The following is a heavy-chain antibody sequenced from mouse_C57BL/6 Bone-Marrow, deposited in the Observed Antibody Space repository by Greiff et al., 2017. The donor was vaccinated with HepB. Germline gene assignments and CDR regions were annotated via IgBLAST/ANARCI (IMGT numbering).Heavy chain of an antibody. CDR3: AREGAIYYYGSRYFDV. V-gene: IGHV5-16*01. Sequence: EVQLVESEGGLVQPGSSMKLSCTASGFTFSDYYMAWVRQVPEKGLEWVANINYDGSSTYCLDSLKSRFIISRDNAKNILYLQMSSLKSEDTATYYCAREGAIYYYGSRYFDVWGTGTTVTVSS. CDR1: GFTFSDYY. CDR2: INYDGSST. J-gene: IGHJ1*03. D-gene: IGHD1-1*01.